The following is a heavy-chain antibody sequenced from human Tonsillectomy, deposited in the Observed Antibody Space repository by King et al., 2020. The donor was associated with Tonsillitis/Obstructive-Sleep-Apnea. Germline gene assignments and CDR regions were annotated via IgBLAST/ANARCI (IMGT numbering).Heavy chain of an antibody. CDR2: ISYVGSNK. CDR3: ARELDIVVVVAATTDAFDV. D-gene: IGHD2-15*01. V-gene: IGHV3-30*01. CDR1: GFTFSSYA. J-gene: IGHJ3*01. Sequence: LVESGGGVVQPGRSLRLSCAASGFTFSSYAMHWVRQAPGKGLEGVAVISYVGSNKYYADSVKGRFTISRDNSKNTLYLQMNSLRAEDTAIYYCARELDIVVVVAATTDAFDVWGQGTMVTVSS.